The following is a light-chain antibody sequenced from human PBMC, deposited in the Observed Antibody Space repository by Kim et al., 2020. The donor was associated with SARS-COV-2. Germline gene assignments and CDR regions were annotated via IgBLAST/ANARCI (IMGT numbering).Light chain of an antibody. CDR2: GAS. V-gene: IGKV3-15*01. CDR1: QSVSGN. Sequence: SPGERVILSGRASQSVSGNLAWYQQKPGQAPRLLIYGASTRATGTSARFSGSGSGTEFTLTISSLQSEDFAVYYCQQYNNWPPVTFGQGTRLEIK. CDR3: QQYNNWPPVT. J-gene: IGKJ5*01.